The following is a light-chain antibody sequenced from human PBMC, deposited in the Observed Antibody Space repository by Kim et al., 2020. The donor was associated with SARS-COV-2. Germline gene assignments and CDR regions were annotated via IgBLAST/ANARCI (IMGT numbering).Light chain of an antibody. V-gene: IGKV3-20*01. Sequence: TGEQTSHPSRASQSVSINHLAWYQQKPGQAPRLLIYGASSRATGIPDRFSGSGSGTDFTLTISRLEPDDFAVYYCQQYGSSPRTFGQGTKVDIK. CDR1: QSVSINH. CDR2: GAS. CDR3: QQYGSSPRT. J-gene: IGKJ1*01.